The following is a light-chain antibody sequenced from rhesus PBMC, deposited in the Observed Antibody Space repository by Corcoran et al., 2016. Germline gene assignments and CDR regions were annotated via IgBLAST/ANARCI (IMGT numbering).Light chain of an antibody. J-gene: IGKJ3*01. Sequence: DIQMTQSPSSLSASVGDRVTITCRASQSLSNYLNWYQQKPGKIPKLLIYRASSLQSGIPSRFSGSGSGTDFTLTISSLQPEDFATYYCQQGYSYPFTFGPGTKLDIK. CDR2: RAS. V-gene: IGKV1S9*01. CDR1: QSLSNY. CDR3: QQGYSYPFT.